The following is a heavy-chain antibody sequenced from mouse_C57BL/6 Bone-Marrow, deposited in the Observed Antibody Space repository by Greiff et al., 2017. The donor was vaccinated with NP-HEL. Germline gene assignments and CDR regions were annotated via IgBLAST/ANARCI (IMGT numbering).Heavy chain of an antibody. CDR1: GYTFTSYW. CDR2: INPSNGGT. V-gene: IGHV1-53*01. D-gene: IGHD2-4*01. J-gene: IGHJ1*03. Sequence: VQLQQPGTELVKPGASVKLSCKASGYTFTSYWMHWVKQRPGQGLEWIGNINPSNGGTNYNEKFKSKATLTVDKSSSTAYMQLSSLTSDDSAVYYCARSEIYYDYEGYFDVWGTGTTVTVSS. CDR3: ARSEIYYDYEGYFDV.